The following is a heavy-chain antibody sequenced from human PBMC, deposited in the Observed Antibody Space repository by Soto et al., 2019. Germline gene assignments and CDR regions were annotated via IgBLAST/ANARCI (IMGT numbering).Heavy chain of an antibody. CDR3: ARKRENSGVFSDRTYYFDY. CDR1: NDSIRSGTYY. Sequence: PSDTLSLTCTVSNDSIRSGTYYCAWIRQPPGRGLEWIGGLSHRGSTNYNPSIKSRVTISVDTSKNQFSLKLSSVTAADTAVYYCARKRENSGVFSDRTYYFDYWGLGTLVTVPS. D-gene: IGHD2-8*02. V-gene: IGHV4-39*01. J-gene: IGHJ4*02. CDR2: LSHRGST.